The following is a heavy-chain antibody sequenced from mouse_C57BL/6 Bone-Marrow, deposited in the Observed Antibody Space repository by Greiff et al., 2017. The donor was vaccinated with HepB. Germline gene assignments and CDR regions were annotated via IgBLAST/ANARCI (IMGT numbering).Heavy chain of an antibody. CDR3: ARKLGLDY. D-gene: IGHD4-1*01. CDR1: GFNIKDYY. J-gene: IGHJ2*01. V-gene: IGHV14-2*01. CDR2: IDPEDGET. Sequence: VQLQQSGAELVKPGASVKLSCTASGFNIKDYYMHWVKQRTEQGLEWIGRIDPEDGETKYAPNFQGKATITADTSSNTAYLQLSSLTSEDTAVYYCARKLGLDYWGQGTTLTVSS.